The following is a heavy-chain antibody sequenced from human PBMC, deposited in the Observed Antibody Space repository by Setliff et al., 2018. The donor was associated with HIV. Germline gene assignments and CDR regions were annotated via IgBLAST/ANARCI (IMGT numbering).Heavy chain of an antibody. CDR2: IYVSGST. V-gene: IGHV4-59*01. CDR3: ARAGNDYYDSNGYYYVVDWFDS. CDR1: AGSISSDQ. D-gene: IGHD3-22*01. Sequence: SETLSLTCTVSAGSISSDQWSWIRQPPGKGLEWIGNIYVSGSTNYNPSLKSRGTISVDTSKKQVSLKLNSVTAADTAVYYCARAGNDYYDSNGYYYVVDWFDSWGQGTLVTVSS. J-gene: IGHJ5*01.